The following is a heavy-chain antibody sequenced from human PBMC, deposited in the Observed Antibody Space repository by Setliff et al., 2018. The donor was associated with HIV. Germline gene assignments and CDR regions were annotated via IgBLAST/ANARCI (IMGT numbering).Heavy chain of an antibody. D-gene: IGHD3-22*01. Sequence: PSETLSLTCTVSGGSTSSGGYYWSWIRQHPGKGLEWIGYIYYSGSTYYNPSLKSRVTISVDTSKNQFSLKLSSVTAADTAVYYCARVPSYYYDSSGYPLGAFDIWGQGTMVTVSS. CDR1: GGSTSSGGYY. CDR2: IYYSGST. V-gene: IGHV4-31*03. CDR3: ARVPSYYYDSSGYPLGAFDI. J-gene: IGHJ3*02.